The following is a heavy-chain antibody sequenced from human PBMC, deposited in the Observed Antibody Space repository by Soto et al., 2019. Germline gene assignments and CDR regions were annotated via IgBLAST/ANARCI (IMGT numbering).Heavy chain of an antibody. D-gene: IGHD3-22*01. J-gene: IGHJ4*02. CDR1: GFTFSNAW. CDR2: IKSKTDGGTT. Sequence: GESLKISCAASGFTFSNAWMSWVRQAPGKGLEWVGRIKSKTDGGTTDYAAPVKGRFTISRDDSKNTLYLQMNSLKTEDTAVYYCTTGYYDSSGYLFDYWGQGTLVTVSS. CDR3: TTGYYDSSGYLFDY. V-gene: IGHV3-15*01.